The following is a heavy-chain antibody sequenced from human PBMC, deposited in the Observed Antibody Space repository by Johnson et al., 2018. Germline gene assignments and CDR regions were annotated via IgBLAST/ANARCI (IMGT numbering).Heavy chain of an antibody. Sequence: VQLVESGGGLVQPGGSLRLSCAASGFTFDDYAMHWVRQAPGKGLEWVSGISGNSGSIGYADSVKGRFTISRDNAKNSLYLQMNRLRAEDTALYYCANQGADDYGDFSLDYYYMDVWGKGTTVTVSS. V-gene: IGHV3-9*01. J-gene: IGHJ6*03. D-gene: IGHD4-17*01. CDR3: ANQGADDYGDFSLDYYYMDV. CDR1: GFTFDDYA. CDR2: ISGNSGSI.